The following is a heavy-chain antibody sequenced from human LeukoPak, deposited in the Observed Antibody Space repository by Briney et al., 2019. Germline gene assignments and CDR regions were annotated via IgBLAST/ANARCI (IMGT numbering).Heavy chain of an antibody. V-gene: IGHV4-4*07. J-gene: IGHJ3*02. D-gene: IGHD4-17*01. CDR2: IYTSGTT. CDR3: ATSPTTVTYRGAFDI. CDR1: GHSVSNYY. Sequence: PSETLSLTCTLSGHSVSNYYWNWIRQPAGKGLEWIRRIYTSGTTTYNTSLKSRVTLPVDTSKSQFSRKLTSFNAADPAVYYWATSPTTVTYRGAFDIWGQGTMVTVSS.